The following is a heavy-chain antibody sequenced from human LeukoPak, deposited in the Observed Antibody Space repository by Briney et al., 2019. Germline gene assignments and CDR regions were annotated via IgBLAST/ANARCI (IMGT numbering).Heavy chain of an antibody. Sequence: ASVKVSCKASGYTFTSYAMHWVRQAPGQRLEWMGWINAGNGNTKYSQKFHGRVTITRDTSASTAYMELSSLRSEDTAVYYCARSPPLGDYDLGNHYYFDYWGQGTLVTVSS. CDR1: GYTFTSYA. CDR2: INAGNGNT. V-gene: IGHV1-3*01. CDR3: ARSPPLGDYDLGNHYYFDY. D-gene: IGHD4-17*01. J-gene: IGHJ4*02.